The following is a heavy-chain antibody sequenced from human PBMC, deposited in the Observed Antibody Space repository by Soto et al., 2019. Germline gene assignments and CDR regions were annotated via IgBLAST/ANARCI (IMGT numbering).Heavy chain of an antibody. J-gene: IGHJ4*02. Sequence: TLCLTCSVSGGSISTFGHYWTWIRQPPGKGLEWIGSIYHTGSTYYSKSLRSRLMMSVDTSKSQFSLRLSSVTAADTAVYYCARATGTLRSRNCDYWGQGSLVTVSS. CDR2: IYHTGST. CDR3: ARATGTLRSRNCDY. CDR1: GGSISTFGHY. V-gene: IGHV4-31*03. D-gene: IGHD1-1*01.